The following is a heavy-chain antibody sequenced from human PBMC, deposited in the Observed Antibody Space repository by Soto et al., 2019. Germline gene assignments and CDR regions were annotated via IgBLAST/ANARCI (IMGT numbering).Heavy chain of an antibody. CDR1: GGSISSYY. Sequence: SQTLSLTCTVSGGSISSYYWSWIRQPPGKGLEWIGYIYYSGSTNYNPSLKSRVTISVDTSKNQFSLKLSSVTAADTAVYYCARDRGGYYGSGSPRGWFDPWGQGTLVTVSS. CDR3: ARDRGGYYGSGSPRGWFDP. V-gene: IGHV4-59*01. J-gene: IGHJ5*02. CDR2: IYYSGST. D-gene: IGHD3-10*01.